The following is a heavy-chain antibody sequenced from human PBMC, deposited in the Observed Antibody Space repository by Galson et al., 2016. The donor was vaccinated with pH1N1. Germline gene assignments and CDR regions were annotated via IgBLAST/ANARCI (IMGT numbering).Heavy chain of an antibody. CDR3: VKGDSSGYDYLNKFDP. CDR1: GFTFSSFA. CDR2: ITSGGST. D-gene: IGHD3-22*01. J-gene: IGHJ5*02. Sequence: SLRLSCATSGFTFSSFAMTWVRQAPGKGLEWVSGITSGGSTYYADSVKGRFTISRDNSKNTVDLQMNRLRVEDTATYYCVKGDSSGYDYLNKFDPWGQGTLVTVSS. V-gene: IGHV3-23*01.